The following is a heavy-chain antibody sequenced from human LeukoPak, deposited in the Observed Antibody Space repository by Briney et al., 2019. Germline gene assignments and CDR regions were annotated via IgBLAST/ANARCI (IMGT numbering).Heavy chain of an antibody. CDR1: GFTFSSYS. Sequence: GGSLRLSCAASGFTFSSYSMNWVRQAPGKGLEWVSSISSSSSYIYYADSVKGRFTISRDNAKNSLYLQMNGLRAEDTAVYYCARDSREMATIIDYWGQGTLVTVSS. J-gene: IGHJ4*02. CDR2: ISSSSSYI. CDR3: ARDSREMATIIDY. D-gene: IGHD5-24*01. V-gene: IGHV3-21*01.